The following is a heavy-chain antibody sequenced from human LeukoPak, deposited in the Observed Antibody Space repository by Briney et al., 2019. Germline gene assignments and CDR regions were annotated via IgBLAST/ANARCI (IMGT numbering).Heavy chain of an antibody. J-gene: IGHJ4*02. CDR1: GGSTSTSNYY. CDR3: ARWITGANFDY. Sequence: SETLSLTCTVSGGSTSTSNYYWGWIRQPPGKGLEWIGSIYYSGSTYYNPSLKSRVTISVDTSKNQFSLKLSSVTAADTAVYYCARWITGANFDYWGQGTLVTVSS. CDR2: IYYSGST. V-gene: IGHV4-39*01. D-gene: IGHD5-12*01.